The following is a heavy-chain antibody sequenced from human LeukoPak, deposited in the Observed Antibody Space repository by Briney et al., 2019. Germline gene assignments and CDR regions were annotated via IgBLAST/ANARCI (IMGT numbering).Heavy chain of an antibody. V-gene: IGHV3-21*01. CDR1: GFTFSSYW. CDR2: ISSSSNYI. Sequence: TSGGSLRLSCAASGFTFSSYWMNWVRQAPGKGLEWVSSISSSSNYIYYADSVKGRFTISRDSPKNSLYLQMNSLRVEDTAVYSCARTSGDDSSGYYIDYWGQGTLVTVSS. CDR3: ARTSGDDSSGYYIDY. D-gene: IGHD3-22*01. J-gene: IGHJ4*02.